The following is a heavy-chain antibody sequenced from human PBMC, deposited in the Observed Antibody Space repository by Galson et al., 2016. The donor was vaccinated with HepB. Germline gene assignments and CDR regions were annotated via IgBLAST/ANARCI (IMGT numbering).Heavy chain of an antibody. V-gene: IGHV3-74*01. CDR2: INSDGSTT. Sequence: SLRLSCAASGCTFSRYWMHWVRQAPGKGLVWVSRINSDGSTTNYADPVKGRFTISRDNGKKTLSLQMNSLQPEDTAVYYCARDGHWKLDYWGQGTLVIVSS. CDR3: ARDGHWKLDY. D-gene: IGHD1-1*01. J-gene: IGHJ4*02. CDR1: GCTFSRYW.